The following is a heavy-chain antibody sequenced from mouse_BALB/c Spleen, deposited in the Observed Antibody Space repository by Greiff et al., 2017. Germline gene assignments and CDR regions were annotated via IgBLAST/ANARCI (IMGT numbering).Heavy chain of an antibody. D-gene: IGHD1-2*01. CDR2: IWAGGST. J-gene: IGHJ3*01. CDR1: GFSLTSYG. CDR3: ARDTITTATIAY. Sequence: VQLQQSGPGLVAPSQSLSITCTVSGFSLTSYGVHWVRQPPGKGLEWLGVIWAGGSTNYNSALMSRLSISKDNSKSQVFLKMNSLQTDDTAMYYCARDTITTATIAYWGQGTLVTVSA. V-gene: IGHV2-9*02.